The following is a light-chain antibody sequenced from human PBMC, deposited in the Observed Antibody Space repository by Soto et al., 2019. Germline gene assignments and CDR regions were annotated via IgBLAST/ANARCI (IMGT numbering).Light chain of an antibody. J-gene: IGLJ2*01. CDR2: EVS. CDR3: SSYTGSSTLVV. Sequence: QSALTQPASVSGSPGQSITISCTGTSSDVGGYNYVSWYQQHPGKAPKLMIYEVSNRPSGVSNRFSGSKSGNTASLTISGLQAEDEVEYYCSSYTGSSTLVVFGGGTKLTVL. V-gene: IGLV2-14*01. CDR1: SSDVGGYNY.